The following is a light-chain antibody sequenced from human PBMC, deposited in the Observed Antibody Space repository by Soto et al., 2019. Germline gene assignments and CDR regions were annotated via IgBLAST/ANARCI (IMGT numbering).Light chain of an antibody. V-gene: IGKV1-39*01. J-gene: IGKJ5*01. CDR1: QSISNY. CDR2: GAS. Sequence: DIQLTQSPSSLSASIGGRFTISFRSSQSISNYLNWYQQRPGKAPKLVIFGASTLQTGVPSTFSGSGSGTDFTLTISSLEPEDFAVYYCQQRSNWPPITFGQGTRLEIK. CDR3: QQRSNWPPIT.